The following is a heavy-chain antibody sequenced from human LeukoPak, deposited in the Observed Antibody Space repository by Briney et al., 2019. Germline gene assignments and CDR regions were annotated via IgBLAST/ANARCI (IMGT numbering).Heavy chain of an antibody. CDR3: ARERYGDYVY. CDR2: IIPIFGTA. CDR1: GGTFSSYA. J-gene: IGHJ4*02. V-gene: IGHV1-69*13. D-gene: IGHD4-17*01. Sequence: ASVKVSCKASGGTFSSYAISWVRQAPGQGLEWMGGIIPIFGTANYAQKFQGRVTITADESTSTAYMELSSLRSGDTAVYYCARERYGDYVYWGQGTLVTVSS.